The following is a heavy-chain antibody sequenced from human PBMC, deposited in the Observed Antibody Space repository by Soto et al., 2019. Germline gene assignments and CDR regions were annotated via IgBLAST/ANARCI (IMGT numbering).Heavy chain of an antibody. CDR3: ARGARVTIFGVVIPDGMDV. J-gene: IGHJ6*02. Sequence: PGGSLRLSCAASGFTVSSNYMSWVRQAPGKGLEWVSVIYSGGSTYYADSVKGRFTISRDNSKNTLYLQMNSLRAEDTAVYYCARGARVTIFGVVIPDGMDVWGQGTTVTVSS. CDR2: IYSGGST. CDR1: GFTVSSNY. V-gene: IGHV3-53*01. D-gene: IGHD3-3*01.